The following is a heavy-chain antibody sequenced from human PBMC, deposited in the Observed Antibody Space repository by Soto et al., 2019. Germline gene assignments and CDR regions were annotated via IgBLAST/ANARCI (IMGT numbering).Heavy chain of an antibody. CDR2: IYYSGST. CDR3: AAEEIRFGGVIVPGWFDP. Sequence: QVQLQESGPGLVKPSQTLSLTCTVSGGSISSGDYYWSWIRQPPGKGLEWIGYIYYSGSTYYNPSHKSQVNISEDTSKNQFSLKLSSVTGADTAVYYCAAEEIRFGGVIVPGWFDPWGQGTLVTVSS. J-gene: IGHJ5*02. CDR1: GGSISSGDYY. V-gene: IGHV4-30-4*01. D-gene: IGHD3-16*02.